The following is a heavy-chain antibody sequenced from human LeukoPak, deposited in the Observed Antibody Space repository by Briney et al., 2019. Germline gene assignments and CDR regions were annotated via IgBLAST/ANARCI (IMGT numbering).Heavy chain of an antibody. J-gene: IGHJ4*02. CDR2: MNPNSGYT. CDR3: ASADCSSTSCYKI. V-gene: IGHV1-8*03. D-gene: IGHD2-2*02. Sequence: ASVKVSCEASGGTFSSYAISWVRQATGQGLEWMGGMNPNSGYTGYAQKFQGRVTITRNTSISTAYMELSSLRSEDTAVYYCASADCSSTSCYKIWGQGTLVTVSS. CDR1: GGTFSSYA.